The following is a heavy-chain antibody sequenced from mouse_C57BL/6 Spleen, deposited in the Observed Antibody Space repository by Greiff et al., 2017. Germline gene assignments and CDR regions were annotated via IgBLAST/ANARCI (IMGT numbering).Heavy chain of an antibody. CDR2: SRNKANDYTT. D-gene: IGHD1-1*01. CDR3: ARNYYGSSYWYFDV. V-gene: IGHV7-1*01. Sequence: EVQVVESGGGLVQSGRSLRLSCATSGFTFSDFYMEWVRQAPGKGLEWIAASRNKANDYTTEYSASVKGRFIVSRDTSQSILYLQMNALRAEDTASYYCARNYYGSSYWYFDVWGTGTTVTVSS. CDR1: GFTFSDFY. J-gene: IGHJ1*03.